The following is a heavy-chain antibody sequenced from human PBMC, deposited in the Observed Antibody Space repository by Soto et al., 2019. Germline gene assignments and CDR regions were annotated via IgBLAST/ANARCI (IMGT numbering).Heavy chain of an antibody. V-gene: IGHV4-59*01. CDR3: ARVGVGYDYVWGSYHYEFIGGMDV. CDR1: GGSISSYY. Sequence: QVQLQESGPGLVKPSETLSLTCTVSGGSISSYYWSWIRQPPGKGLEWIGYIYYSGSTNYNPSLKSRVIISVDTSKNQFSLKLSSVTAADTAVYYCARVGVGYDYVWGSYHYEFIGGMDVWGQGTTVTVSS. CDR2: IYYSGST. D-gene: IGHD3-16*02. J-gene: IGHJ6*02.